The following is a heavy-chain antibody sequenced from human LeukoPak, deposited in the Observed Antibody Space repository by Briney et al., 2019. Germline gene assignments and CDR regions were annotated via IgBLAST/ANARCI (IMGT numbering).Heavy chain of an antibody. J-gene: IGHJ5*01. CDR3: ALAPNSNWFDF. CDR1: GDSPSNFY. Sequence: SETLSLTCTVSGDSPSNFYWNWIRQSPGKGLEWIGNIHYSGSSVYNPSLKSRGTISIDTSRRQFFLKLNSVTAADTAVYFCALAPNSNWFDFWGPGTLVTVSS. D-gene: IGHD2-8*01. CDR2: IHYSGSS. V-gene: IGHV4-59*03.